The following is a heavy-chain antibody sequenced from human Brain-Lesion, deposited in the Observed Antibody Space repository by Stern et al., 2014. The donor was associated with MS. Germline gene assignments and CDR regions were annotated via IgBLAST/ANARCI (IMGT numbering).Heavy chain of an antibody. CDR3: ARDQRGITIFGVVTDYYYLGMDV. J-gene: IGHJ6*02. D-gene: IGHD3-3*01. Sequence: QVQLVQSGAEVKKPGASVKVSCKTSGYIFTGYYIHWVRQAPGQGLERMAWINPKTGGTKYAQKFQGRVTMSRDTSISTAYVELSSLTSDDTAVYYCARDQRGITIFGVVTDYYYLGMDVWGQGTTVTVSS. CDR2: INPKTGGT. CDR1: GYIFTGYY. V-gene: IGHV1-2*02.